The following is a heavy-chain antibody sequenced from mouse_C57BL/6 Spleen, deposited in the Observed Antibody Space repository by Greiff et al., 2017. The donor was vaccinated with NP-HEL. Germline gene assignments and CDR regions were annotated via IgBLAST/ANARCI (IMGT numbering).Heavy chain of an antibody. CDR3: SREDGLIGDGSSFDY. CDR2: INPYNGDT. V-gene: IGHV1-20*01. Sequence: EVQLQESGPELVKPGDSVKISCKASGYSFTGYFMNWVMQSHGKSLEWIGRINPYNGDTFYNQKFKGKATLTVDKSSSTAHRELRSLTSEDSAVYYCSREDGLIGDGSSFDYWGQGTTLTVSS. CDR1: GYSFTGYF. D-gene: IGHD1-1*01. J-gene: IGHJ2*01.